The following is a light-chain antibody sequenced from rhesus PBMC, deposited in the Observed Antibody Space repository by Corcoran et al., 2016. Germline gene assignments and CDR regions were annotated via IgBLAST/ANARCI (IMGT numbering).Light chain of an antibody. V-gene: IGKV3-40*03. Sequence: EIVMTQSPATLSLSPGETATLPCRASESVGSYLAWYQQKPGQAPQLLVHSVYFRATGIPDRFRGSASRTEFTLPVRSLEPEDVGVYHCQQYNDSLPTFGGGTKVELK. CDR1: ESVGSY. J-gene: IGKJ4*01. CDR2: SVY. CDR3: QQYNDSLPT.